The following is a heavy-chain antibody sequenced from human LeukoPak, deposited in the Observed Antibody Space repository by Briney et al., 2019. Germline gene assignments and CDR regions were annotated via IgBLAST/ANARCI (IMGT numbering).Heavy chain of an antibody. CDR2: IKQDGSEK. J-gene: IGHJ4*02. CDR3: ATLPGGNYFDY. Sequence: GGSLRLSCAASGFTFSSYWMSWVRQAPGKGLEWVANIKQDGSEKYYVDSVKGRFTISRDNAKNSLYLQMNSLRAEGTAVYYCATLPGGNYFDYWGQGTLVTVSS. V-gene: IGHV3-7*01. CDR1: GFTFSSYW. D-gene: IGHD3-16*01.